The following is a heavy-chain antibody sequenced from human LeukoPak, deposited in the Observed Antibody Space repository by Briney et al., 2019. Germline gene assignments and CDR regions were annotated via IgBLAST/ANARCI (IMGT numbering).Heavy chain of an antibody. V-gene: IGHV4-38-2*02. CDR1: GDSISSGYY. Sequence: SETLSLTCTVSGDSISSGYYCGWFRQPPGKGQEWFGSIYHSGSTYNNPSLNSRVTTSVDTSKNQFSLKLCSVTAAATAVYYRARDNEDPHITGTTNSFDPWGQGTLVTVSS. CDR3: ARDNEDPHITGTTNSFDP. D-gene: IGHD1-7*01. J-gene: IGHJ5*02. CDR2: IYHSGST.